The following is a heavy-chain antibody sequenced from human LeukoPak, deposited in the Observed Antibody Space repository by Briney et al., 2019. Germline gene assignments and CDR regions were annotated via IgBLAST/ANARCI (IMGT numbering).Heavy chain of an antibody. V-gene: IGHV3-9*01. CDR2: ISWNSGSI. D-gene: IGHD3-10*01. CDR1: GFTFDDYA. J-gene: IGHJ4*02. CDR3: GRFRSGFDY. Sequence: SLRLSCAASGFTFDDYAMHWVRQAPGKGLEWVSGISWNSGSIGYADSVKGRFTISRDNAKNSLYLQMNSLRAEDTALYYCGRFRSGFDYWGRGTLVTVSS.